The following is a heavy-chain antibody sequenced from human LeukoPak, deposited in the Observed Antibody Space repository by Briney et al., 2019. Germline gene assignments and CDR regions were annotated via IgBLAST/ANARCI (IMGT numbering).Heavy chain of an antibody. CDR1: GGSFSGYY. CDR3: ARVGYQIRTDY. Sequence: SETLSLTCAVYGGSFSGYYWSWIRQPPGKGLEWIGEINHSGSTNYNPSLKSRVTISVDTSKNQSSLKLSSVTAADTAVYYCARVGYQIRTDYWGQGTLVTVSS. J-gene: IGHJ4*02. D-gene: IGHD2-2*01. V-gene: IGHV4-34*01. CDR2: INHSGST.